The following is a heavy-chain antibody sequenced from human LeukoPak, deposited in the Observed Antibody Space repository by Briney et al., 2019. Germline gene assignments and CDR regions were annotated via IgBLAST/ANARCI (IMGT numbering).Heavy chain of an antibody. Sequence: GGSLRLPCAASGFTFRNYWMSWVRQVPGTGLEWVANIKQDGSDRNYAASVRGRFTISRDNAESSLYLQMNSLRAEDTAVYYCVRNLAVAGTCFDSWGQGTLVTVSS. CDR2: IKQDGSDR. CDR3: VRNLAVAGTCFDS. V-gene: IGHV3-7*03. D-gene: IGHD6-19*01. CDR1: GFTFRNYW. J-gene: IGHJ4*02.